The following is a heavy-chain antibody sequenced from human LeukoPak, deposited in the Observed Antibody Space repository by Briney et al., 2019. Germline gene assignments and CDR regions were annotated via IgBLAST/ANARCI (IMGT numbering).Heavy chain of an antibody. Sequence: ASVKVSCKASGYNFISYAMHWVRQAPGQRLEWMGWIHTDNGDTKYSHYFLGRVTITRDTSANTAYMELSSLRSEDTAVYYCARPDTAMLDAFDIWGQGTMVTVSS. CDR1: GYNFISYA. J-gene: IGHJ3*02. CDR2: IHTDNGDT. V-gene: IGHV1-3*04. CDR3: ARPDTAMLDAFDI. D-gene: IGHD5-18*01.